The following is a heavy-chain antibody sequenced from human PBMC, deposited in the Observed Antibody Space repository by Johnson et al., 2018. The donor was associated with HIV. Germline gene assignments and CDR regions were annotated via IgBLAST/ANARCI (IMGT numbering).Heavy chain of an antibody. J-gene: IGHJ3*02. CDR2: ISSNGGST. Sequence: MQLVESVGGLVQPGGSLRLSCAASGFTFSSYAIHWVRQAPGKGLEYVSAISSNGGSTYYANSVKGRFTISRDNSKNTLYLQMGSLRAEDMAVYYCARGWELLTPAFDIWGQGTMVTVSS. V-gene: IGHV3-64*01. CDR3: ARGWELLTPAFDI. D-gene: IGHD1-26*01. CDR1: GFTFSSYA.